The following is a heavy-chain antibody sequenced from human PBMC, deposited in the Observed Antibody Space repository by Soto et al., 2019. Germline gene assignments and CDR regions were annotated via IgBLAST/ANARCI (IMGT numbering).Heavy chain of an antibody. CDR1: GGSISSSSYY. CDR3: ARDYDSSGDY. D-gene: IGHD3-22*01. J-gene: IGHJ4*02. V-gene: IGHV4-39*01. Sequence: QLQLQESGPGLVKPSETLFLTCTVSGGSISSSSYYWGWIRQPPGKGLEWIGSIYYSGSTYYNPFLKSRVTISVDTSKNQFSLKLSSVTAADTAVYYCARDYDSSGDYWGQGTLVTVSS. CDR2: IYYSGST.